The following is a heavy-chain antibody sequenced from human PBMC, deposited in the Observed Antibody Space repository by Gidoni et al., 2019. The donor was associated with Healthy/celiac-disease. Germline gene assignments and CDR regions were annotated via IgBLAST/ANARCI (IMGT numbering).Heavy chain of an antibody. D-gene: IGHD3-9*01. V-gene: IGHV3-15*01. CDR2: IKRKTDGGTT. Sequence: EVQLVESGGGLVKPGGSLRLSCAASGFTFSNSWMSWVRQAPGKGLEWVGRIKRKTDGGTTDYAATVKGRFTISSDESKNTLYLQMNSLKTEDTAVYYCTTELSEYDIWTGTDLSDYWGQGTLVTVSS. CDR3: TTELSEYDIWTGTDLSDY. CDR1: GFTFSNSW. J-gene: IGHJ4*02.